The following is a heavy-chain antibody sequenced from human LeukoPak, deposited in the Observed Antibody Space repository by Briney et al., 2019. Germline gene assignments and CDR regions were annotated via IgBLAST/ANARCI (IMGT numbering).Heavy chain of an antibody. Sequence: SQTLSLTCNISGVPISDGRYYWAWIRQRPGKGLEWLGYKYYSGSAKYNPSLKSRLTISIDTPENQFSLHLNSVTAADTAMYYCATPYCSGISCLDVFNIWGQGRMVTVSS. CDR1: GVPISDGRYY. V-gene: IGHV4-31*03. CDR3: ATPYCSGISCLDVFNI. J-gene: IGHJ3*02. CDR2: KYYSGSA. D-gene: IGHD2-2*01.